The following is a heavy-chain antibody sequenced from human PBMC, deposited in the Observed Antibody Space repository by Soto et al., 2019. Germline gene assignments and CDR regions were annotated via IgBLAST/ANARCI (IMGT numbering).Heavy chain of an antibody. Sequence: GASVKVSCKASGYTFTSYALHWVRQAPGQRLEWMGWINAGNGNTKYSQKFQGRVTITRDTSASTAYMELSSLRSEDMAVYYCARGITLPTPLDYWGQGTLVIVSS. D-gene: IGHD1-20*01. V-gene: IGHV1-3*01. CDR3: ARGITLPTPLDY. CDR2: INAGNGNT. J-gene: IGHJ4*02. CDR1: GYTFTSYA.